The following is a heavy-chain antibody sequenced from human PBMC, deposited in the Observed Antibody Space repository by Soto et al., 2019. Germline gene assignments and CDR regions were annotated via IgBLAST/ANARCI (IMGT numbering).Heavy chain of an antibody. CDR2: IYYSGST. D-gene: IGHD6-13*01. Sequence: QVQLQESGPGLVKPSETLSLTCTVSVGSISNYYWSWIRQPPGKGLEWIGYIYYSGSTRYNPSLKSRVTISVDTSKNQFSLKLSSVTAADTAVYYCARHGPIAAAGTVFDYWGQGTLVTVSS. CDR3: ARHGPIAAAGTVFDY. J-gene: IGHJ4*02. CDR1: VGSISNYY. V-gene: IGHV4-59*08.